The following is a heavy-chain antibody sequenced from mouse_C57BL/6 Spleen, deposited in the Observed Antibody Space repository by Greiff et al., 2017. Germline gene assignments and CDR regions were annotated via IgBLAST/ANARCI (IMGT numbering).Heavy chain of an antibody. J-gene: IGHJ1*03. CDR2: INPSNGGT. D-gene: IGHD1-1*01. V-gene: IGHV1-53*01. CDR3: ARSGYYGSSSYWYFDV. Sequence: VQLQQSGTELVKPGASVKLSCKASGYTFTSYWMHWVKQRPGQGLEWIGNINPSNGGTNYNEKFKGKATLTVDKSSSTAYMQLSSLTSEDSAVYYCARSGYYGSSSYWYFDVWGTGTTVTVSS. CDR1: GYTFTSYW.